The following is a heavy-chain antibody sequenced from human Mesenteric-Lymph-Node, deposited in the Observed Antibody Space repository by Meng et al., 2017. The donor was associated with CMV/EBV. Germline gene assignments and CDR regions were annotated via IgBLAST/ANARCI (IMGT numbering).Heavy chain of an antibody. CDR3: ARSTASGTDYWE. J-gene: IGHJ4*02. Sequence: GGSLRLSCAASGFTLSDYWMHWVRQVPGKGLVWVARIYFDERRAPKTMHADFVKGRFTISTDNARNTLYLQMNSLRVEDTAVYYCARSTASGTDYWEWGQGTLVTVSS. CDR2: IYFDERRAPKT. V-gene: IGHV3-74*03. D-gene: IGHD3-10*01. CDR1: GFTLSDYW.